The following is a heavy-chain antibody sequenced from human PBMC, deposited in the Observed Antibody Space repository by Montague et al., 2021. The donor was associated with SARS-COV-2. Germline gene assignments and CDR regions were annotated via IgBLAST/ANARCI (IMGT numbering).Heavy chain of an antibody. V-gene: IGHV4-59*01. Sequence: SETLSLTCTVSGGSISSYYWSWIRQPPGTGLELIGYIYYSGSTNXNPSLNSRVTISVDTSKNQFSLKLSSVTAADTAVYYCAREPDYGDYFDYWGQGTLVTVSS. CDR2: IYYSGST. J-gene: IGHJ4*02. CDR3: AREPDYGDYFDY. D-gene: IGHD4-17*01. CDR1: GGSISSYY.